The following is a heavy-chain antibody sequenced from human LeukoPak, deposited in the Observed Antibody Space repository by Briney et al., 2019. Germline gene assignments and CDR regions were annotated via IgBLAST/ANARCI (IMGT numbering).Heavy chain of an antibody. CDR2: ITSSGSTI. Sequence: GGSLRLSCAASGFTFSSYEMNWVRQAPGKGLEWVSYITSSGSTIYYADSVKGRFTISRDNAKNSLYLQMNSLRAEDTAVYYCATEGYYAAFDIWGQGTTVTVSS. CDR1: GFTFSSYE. CDR3: ATEGYYAAFDI. J-gene: IGHJ3*02. D-gene: IGHD1-26*01. V-gene: IGHV3-48*03.